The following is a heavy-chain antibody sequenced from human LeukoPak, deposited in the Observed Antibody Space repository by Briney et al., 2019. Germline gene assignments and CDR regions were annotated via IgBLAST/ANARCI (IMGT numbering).Heavy chain of an antibody. V-gene: IGHV3-48*03. CDR1: GFTFSSYE. Sequence: PGGSLRLSCAASGFTFSSYEMNWVRQAPGRGLEGVSYISSSGSTIFYADSVKGRFTISRDNAKNSLFLQMNSLRAEDTAVYYCARDGWVDYWGQGTLVTVSS. D-gene: IGHD6-19*01. CDR3: ARDGWVDY. J-gene: IGHJ4*02. CDR2: ISSSGSTI.